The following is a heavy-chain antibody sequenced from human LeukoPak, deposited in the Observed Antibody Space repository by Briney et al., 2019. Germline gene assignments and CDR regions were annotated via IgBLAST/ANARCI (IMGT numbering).Heavy chain of an antibody. Sequence: SETLSLTCTVSGGSISSYNWSWIRQRPGKGLEWIGDFYYSGSTNYNPSLKSRVTISVDTSKNQFSLKLTSVTAADMAVYYCAIKMGGYNHAYDHWGQGTLVTVSS. CDR1: GGSISSYN. D-gene: IGHD5-18*01. V-gene: IGHV4-59*08. CDR3: AIKMGGYNHAYDH. J-gene: IGHJ4*02. CDR2: FYYSGST.